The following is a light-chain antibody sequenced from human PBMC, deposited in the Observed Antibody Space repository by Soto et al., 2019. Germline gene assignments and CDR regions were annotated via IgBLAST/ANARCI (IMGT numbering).Light chain of an antibody. CDR3: QKYGSSPWP. V-gene: IGKV3-20*01. J-gene: IGKJ1*01. CDR1: RNINGNY. CDR2: GKS. Sequence: EIVLTQSPGTLSLSPGERATLSCRASRNINGNYLGWYQLKRGQAPRLLIYGKSTRATGIPDRFSGSGSGTDLTLTISRLEPEDFAVYYCQKYGSSPWPFGQGTKVDIK.